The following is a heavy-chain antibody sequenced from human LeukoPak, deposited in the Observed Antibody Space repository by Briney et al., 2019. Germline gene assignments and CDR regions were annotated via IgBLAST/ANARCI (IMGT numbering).Heavy chain of an antibody. CDR1: GFTFSDYY. Sequence: GGSLRLSCAASGFTFSDYYMSWIRQAPGKGLEGVSYISSSGSTMYYADSVKGRFTISRDNAKNSLYLQMNSLRAEDTAVYYCARDLPGAGHYYDSSGPTSHAFDIWGQGTMVTVSS. D-gene: IGHD3-22*01. J-gene: IGHJ3*02. CDR2: ISSSGSTM. V-gene: IGHV3-11*01. CDR3: ARDLPGAGHYYDSSGPTSHAFDI.